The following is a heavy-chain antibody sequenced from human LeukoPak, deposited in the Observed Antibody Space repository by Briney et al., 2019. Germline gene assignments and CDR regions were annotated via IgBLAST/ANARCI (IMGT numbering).Heavy chain of an antibody. V-gene: IGHV4-30-2*01. D-gene: IGHD1-1*01. J-gene: IGHJ4*02. CDR2: IYHSGST. CDR3: ARYNGLEF. CDR1: GFTFSSYA. Sequence: LRLSCAASGFTFSSYAMSWVRQAPGKGLEWIGYIYHSGSTYYNPSLKSRVTISVDRSKNQFSLKLSSVTAADTAVYYCARYNGLEFWGQGTLVTVSS.